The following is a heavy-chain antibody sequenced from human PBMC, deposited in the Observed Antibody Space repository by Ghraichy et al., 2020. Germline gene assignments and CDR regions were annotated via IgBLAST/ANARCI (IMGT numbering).Heavy chain of an antibody. CDR1: GFTFGDYA. CDR3: TRDSPSIVGATTVDFDY. J-gene: IGHJ4*02. D-gene: IGHD1-26*01. V-gene: IGHV3-49*03. Sequence: GESLNISCTASGFTFGDYAMSWFRQTPGKGLEWVGFIRSKAYGGTTEYAASVKGRFTISRDDSKSIAYLQMNSLKTEDSAVYYCTRDSPSIVGATTVDFDYWGQGTLVTVSS. CDR2: IRSKAYGGTT.